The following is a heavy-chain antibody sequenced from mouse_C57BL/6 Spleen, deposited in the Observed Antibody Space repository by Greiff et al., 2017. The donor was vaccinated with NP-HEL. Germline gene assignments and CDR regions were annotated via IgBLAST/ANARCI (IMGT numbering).Heavy chain of an antibody. CDR2: INPNNGGT. J-gene: IGHJ2*01. D-gene: IGHD1-1*01. CDR3: GRGDYYGSSYYFDY. CDR1: GYTFTDYY. V-gene: IGHV1-26*01. Sequence: EVQLQQSGPELVKPGASVKISCKASGYTFTDYYMNWVKQSHGKSLEWIGDINPNNGGTSYNQKFKGKATLTVDKSSSTAYMELRSLTSEDSAVYYCGRGDYYGSSYYFDYWGQGTTLTVSS.